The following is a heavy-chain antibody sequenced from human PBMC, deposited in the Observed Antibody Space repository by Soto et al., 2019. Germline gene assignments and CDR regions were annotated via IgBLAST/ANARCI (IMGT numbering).Heavy chain of an antibody. J-gene: IGHJ4*02. V-gene: IGHV3-30*18. D-gene: IGHD3-22*01. CDR2: ISYDGSNK. Sequence: GGSLRLSCAASGFTFSSYGMHWVRQAPGKGLEWVAVISYDGSNKYYADSVKGRFTISRDNSKNTLYLQMNSLRAEDMAVYYCAKDAYYYDSSGYYFADAPSHFDYWGQGTLVTVSS. CDR1: GFTFSSYG. CDR3: AKDAYYYDSSGYYFADAPSHFDY.